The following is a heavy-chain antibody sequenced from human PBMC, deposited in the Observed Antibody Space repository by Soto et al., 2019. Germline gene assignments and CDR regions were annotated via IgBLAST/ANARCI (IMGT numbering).Heavy chain of an antibody. CDR1: GFTFSSYW. CDR3: ARDRSRYCISTSCYYGMDV. CDR2: INSDGSST. V-gene: IGHV3-74*01. D-gene: IGHD2-2*01. J-gene: IGHJ6*02. Sequence: EVQLVESGGGLVQPGGSLRLSCAASGFTFSSYWMHWVRQAPGKGLVWVSRINSDGSSTSYADSVKGRFTISRDNAKNTQYLQMNSLRAEDTAVYYCARDRSRYCISTSCYYGMDVWGQGTTVTVSS.